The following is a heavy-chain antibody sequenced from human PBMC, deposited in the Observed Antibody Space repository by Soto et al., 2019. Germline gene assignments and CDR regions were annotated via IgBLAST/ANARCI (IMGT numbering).Heavy chain of an antibody. Sequence: EVQLVESGGGLVQSGGSLRLSCVASGFTVSGKKYVAWVRQAPGKGLEWVSALYDVDGSFYSDSVKGRFTTSSDSSKTTVYLQMNDLRPADTAVYYCATWHEREHAYDVWGQGTTVTVSS. D-gene: IGHD1-1*01. CDR2: LYDVDGS. V-gene: IGHV3-66*01. CDR3: ATWHEREHAYDV. CDR1: GFTVSGKKY. J-gene: IGHJ3*01.